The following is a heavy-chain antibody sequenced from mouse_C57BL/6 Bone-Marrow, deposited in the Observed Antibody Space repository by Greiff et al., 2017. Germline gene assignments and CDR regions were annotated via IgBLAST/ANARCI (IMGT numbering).Heavy chain of an antibody. V-gene: IGHV1-55*01. CDR3: ALPRQLRLAWFAY. CDR2: IYPGSGST. CDR1: GYTFTSYW. J-gene: IGHJ3*01. Sequence: QVQLQQPGAELVKPGASVKMSCKASGYTFTSYWITWVKQRPGQGLEWIGDIYPGSGSTNYNEKFKSKATLTVDTSSSTAYMQLSSLTSEDSAVYYCALPRQLRLAWFAYWGQGTLVTVSA. D-gene: IGHD3-2*02.